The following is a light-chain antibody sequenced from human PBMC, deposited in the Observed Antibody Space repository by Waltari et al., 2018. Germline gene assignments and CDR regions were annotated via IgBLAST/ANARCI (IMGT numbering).Light chain of an antibody. CDR1: QSVSRN. V-gene: IGKV3-20*01. Sequence: EIVLTQSPGTMSLSPGERATLSCRASQSVSRNLAWYQQKPGQAPRLLIYDASTRATGIPDRFSGSGFGTDFSLTISRLEPEDFAVYYCQKYGTLPATFGQGTTVEIK. CDR3: QKYGTLPAT. J-gene: IGKJ1*01. CDR2: DAS.